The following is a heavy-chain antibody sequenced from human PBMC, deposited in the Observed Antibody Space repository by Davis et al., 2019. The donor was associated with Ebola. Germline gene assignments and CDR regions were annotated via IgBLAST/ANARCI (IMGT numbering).Heavy chain of an antibody. V-gene: IGHV3-7*03. Sequence: GGSLRLSCAASGFTFSSYWMSWVRQAPGKGLEWVANIKQDGSEKYYVDSVKGRFTISRDNAKNSLYLQMNSLRAEDTAVYYCARGDPYYDFWSGHASGPLFDYWGQGTLVTVSS. J-gene: IGHJ4*02. CDR3: ARGDPYYDFWSGHASGPLFDY. D-gene: IGHD3-3*01. CDR2: IKQDGSEK. CDR1: GFTFSSYW.